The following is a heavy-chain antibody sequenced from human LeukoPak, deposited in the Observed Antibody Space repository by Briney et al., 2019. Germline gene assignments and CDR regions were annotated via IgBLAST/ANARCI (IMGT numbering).Heavy chain of an antibody. Sequence: GGSLRLSCAASGFTFSSYGMHWVRQAQGQGLVGVAFIRYDGSNKYYADSVKGRFTISRDNSKTTLYLQMNSLRAEDTAVYYCAKDLMRASTAVAGYSLGYWGQGTLVTVSS. CDR2: IRYDGSNK. CDR3: AKDLMRASTAVAGYSLGY. J-gene: IGHJ4*02. D-gene: IGHD6-19*01. CDR1: GFTFSSYG. V-gene: IGHV3-30*02.